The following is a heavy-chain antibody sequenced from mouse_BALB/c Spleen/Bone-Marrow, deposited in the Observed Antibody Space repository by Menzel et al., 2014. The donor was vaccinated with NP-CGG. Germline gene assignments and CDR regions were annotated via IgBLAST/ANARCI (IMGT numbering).Heavy chain of an antibody. CDR2: ISTYYGDA. CDR1: GYTFTDYA. CDR3: AREGPWFAY. Sequence: QVQLQQSGAELVRPGVSVKISCKGSGYTFTDYAMHWVKQSHAKSLEWIGVISTYYGDASHNQKFKGKATMTVDKSSSTAYMELARLTSEDSAIYYCAREGPWFAYWGQGTLVTVSA. J-gene: IGHJ3*01. V-gene: IGHV1S137*01.